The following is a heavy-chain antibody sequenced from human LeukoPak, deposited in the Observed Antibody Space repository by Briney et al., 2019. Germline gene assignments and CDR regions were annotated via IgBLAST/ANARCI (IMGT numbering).Heavy chain of an antibody. J-gene: IGHJ6*03. CDR2: IKQDGSEK. Sequence: GGSPRLSCAASGFTFSSYWMSWVRQAPGKGLEWVANIKQDGSEKYYVDSVKGRFTISRDNAKNSLYLQMNSLRAEDTAVYYCARGNHWDCSSTSCYEDYYYYMDVWGKGTTVTISS. D-gene: IGHD2-2*01. CDR3: ARGNHWDCSSTSCYEDYYYYMDV. CDR1: GFTFSSYW. V-gene: IGHV3-7*01.